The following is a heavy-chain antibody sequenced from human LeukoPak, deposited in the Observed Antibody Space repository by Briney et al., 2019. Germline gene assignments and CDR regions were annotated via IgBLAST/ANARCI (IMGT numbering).Heavy chain of an antibody. CDR3: ASGPSEWLPDYFDY. J-gene: IGHJ4*02. CDR2: IYYSGST. CDR1: GFTFSNHGM. Sequence: GTLRLSCAASGFTFSNHGMNWVRQPPGKGLEWIGSIYYSGSTYYNPSLKSRVTISVDTSKNQFSLKLSSVTAADTAVYYCASGPSEWLPDYFDYWGQGTLVTVSS. D-gene: IGHD3-3*01. V-gene: IGHV4-39*07.